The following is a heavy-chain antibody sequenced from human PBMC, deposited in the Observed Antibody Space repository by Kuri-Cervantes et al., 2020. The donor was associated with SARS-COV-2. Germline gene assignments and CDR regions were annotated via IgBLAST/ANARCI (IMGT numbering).Heavy chain of an antibody. D-gene: IGHD3-10*01. CDR1: GFTFSSYA. CDR2: IYSGGSST. Sequence: GGSLRLSCAASGFTFSSYAMSWVRQAPGKGLEWVSVIYSGGSSTYYADSVKGRFTISRDNSKNTLYLQMNSLGAEDTAVYYCARDLNGGSDYWGQGTLVTVSS. V-gene: IGHV3-23*03. CDR3: ARDLNGGSDY. J-gene: IGHJ4*02.